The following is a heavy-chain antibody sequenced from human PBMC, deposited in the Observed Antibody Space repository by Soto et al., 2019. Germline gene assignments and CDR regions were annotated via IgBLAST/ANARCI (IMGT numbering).Heavy chain of an antibody. CDR1: GFTFSSYS. CDR3: AREYPPIAVAGISHWLDP. V-gene: IGHV3-21*01. Sequence: GGSLRLSCAASGFTFSSYSMNWVRQAPGKGLEWVSSISSSSSYIYYADSVKGRFTISRDNAKNSLYLQMNSLRAEDTAVYYCAREYPPIAVAGISHWLDPWGKGTLVTVS. CDR2: ISSSSSYI. J-gene: IGHJ5*02. D-gene: IGHD6-19*01.